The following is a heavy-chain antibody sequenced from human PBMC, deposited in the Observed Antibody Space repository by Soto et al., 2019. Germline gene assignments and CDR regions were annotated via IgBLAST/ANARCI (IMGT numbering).Heavy chain of an antibody. CDR3: ARDGLEVVVAAAADY. CDR1: GYTFTSYG. D-gene: IGHD2-15*01. CDR2: ISAYNGNT. V-gene: IGHV1-18*01. J-gene: IGHJ4*02. Sequence: ASVKVSCKASGYTFTSYGISWVRQAPGQGLEWMGWISAYNGNTNYAQKLQGRDTMTKDTSTSTAYMELRSLRSDDTAVYYCARDGLEVVVAAAADYWGQGTLVTVSS.